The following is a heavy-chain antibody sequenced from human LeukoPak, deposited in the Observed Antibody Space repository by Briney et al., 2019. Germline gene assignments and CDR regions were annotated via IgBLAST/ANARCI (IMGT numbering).Heavy chain of an antibody. CDR2: IYYSGST. CDR1: GGSISSSSYY. V-gene: IGHV4-61*05. CDR3: ARDKSWYRYFDY. Sequence: SETLSLTCTVSGGSISSSSYYWGWIRQPPGKGLEWIGYIYYSGSTNYNPSLKSRVTISVDTSKNQFSLKLSSVTAADTAVYYCARDKSWYRYFDYWGQGTLVTVSS. D-gene: IGHD6-13*01. J-gene: IGHJ4*02.